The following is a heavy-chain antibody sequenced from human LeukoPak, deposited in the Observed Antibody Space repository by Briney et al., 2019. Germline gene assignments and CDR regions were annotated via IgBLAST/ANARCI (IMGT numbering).Heavy chain of an antibody. Sequence: GGSLRLSCSVSGFTFSSYGMHWVRQAPGKGLEWVAVIWYDGSNKYYADSVKGRFTISRDNSKNTLYLQMNSLRAEDTAVYYCARDKEGYDILTGRGGNYFDYWGQGTLVTVSS. CDR1: GFTFSSYG. V-gene: IGHV3-33*08. CDR3: ARDKEGYDILTGRGGNYFDY. J-gene: IGHJ4*02. CDR2: IWYDGSNK. D-gene: IGHD3-9*01.